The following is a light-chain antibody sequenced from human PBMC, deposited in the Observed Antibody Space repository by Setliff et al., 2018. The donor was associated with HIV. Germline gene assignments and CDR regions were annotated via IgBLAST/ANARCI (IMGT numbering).Light chain of an antibody. V-gene: IGKV4-1*01. CDR2: WAS. CDR1: QSVLDSSNNKNF. J-gene: IGKJ4*01. Sequence: DIAMTQSPDSLAVSLGERATINCKSGQSVLDSSNNKNFLAWYQQRPGQPPQLLIYWASTRKSGVPDRFSGSGSGTDFTLTISSVQAEDVAVYYCQQYYSLPLAFGGGTKVDIK. CDR3: QQYYSLPLA.